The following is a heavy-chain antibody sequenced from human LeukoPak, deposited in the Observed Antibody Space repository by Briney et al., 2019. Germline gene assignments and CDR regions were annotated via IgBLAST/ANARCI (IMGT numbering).Heavy chain of an antibody. J-gene: IGHJ3*02. V-gene: IGHV3-30*04. D-gene: IGHD5-12*01. CDR2: ISYDGSNE. Sequence: PGGSLRLSCAASGFTFSSYVMHWVRQAPGKGLEWVAIISYDGSNEYYADSVKGRFTISRDNAKNSLYLQMNSLRAEDTAVYYCARVGSIVATILGDAFDIWGQGTMVTVSS. CDR3: ARVGSIVATILGDAFDI. CDR1: GFTFSSYV.